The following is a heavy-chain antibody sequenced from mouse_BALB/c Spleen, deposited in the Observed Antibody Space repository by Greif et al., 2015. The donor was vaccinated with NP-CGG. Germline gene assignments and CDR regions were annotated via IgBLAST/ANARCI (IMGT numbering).Heavy chain of an antibody. J-gene: IGHJ2*01. CDR3: ARRDYYGSSYLDY. CDR2: ILPGSGST. CDR1: GYTFSSYW. Sequence: VQLQQSGAELMKPGASVKISCKATGYTFSSYWIEWVKQRPGHGLEWIGEILPGSGSTNYNEKFKGKATFTTDASSNTAYMQLSSLTSEDSAVYYCARRDYYGSSYLDYWGQGTTLTVSS. D-gene: IGHD1-1*01. V-gene: IGHV1-9*01.